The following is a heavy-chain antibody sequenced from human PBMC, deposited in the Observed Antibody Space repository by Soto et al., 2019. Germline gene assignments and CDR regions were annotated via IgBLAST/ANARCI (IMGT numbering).Heavy chain of an antibody. CDR3: TTGLSNGYYNFDY. D-gene: IGHD3-22*01. Sequence: PGGSLRLSCAASGFTFSNAWMSWVRQAPGKGLEWVGRIKGEADGGTTDHAAPVKGRITISRDHSKDTLYLQMNSLKTEDTAVYYCTTGLSNGYYNFDYWGQGTPVTVSS. CDR1: GFTFSNAW. V-gene: IGHV3-15*01. CDR2: IKGEADGGTT. J-gene: IGHJ4*02.